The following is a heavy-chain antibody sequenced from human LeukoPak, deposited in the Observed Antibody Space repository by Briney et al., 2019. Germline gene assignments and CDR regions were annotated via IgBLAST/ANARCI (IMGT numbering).Heavy chain of an antibody. CDR1: GYTFTSYD. J-gene: IGHJ6*03. CDR3: ARGASDCGGDCYSPNPLYYYYMDV. D-gene: IGHD2-21*02. Sequence: ASVKVSCKASGYTFTSYDINWVRQATGQGLEWMGWMNPNSGNTGYAQKFQGRVTITRNTSISTAYMELSSLRSEDTAVYYCARGASDCGGDCYSPNPLYYYYMDVWGKGTTVTVSS. V-gene: IGHV1-8*03. CDR2: MNPNSGNT.